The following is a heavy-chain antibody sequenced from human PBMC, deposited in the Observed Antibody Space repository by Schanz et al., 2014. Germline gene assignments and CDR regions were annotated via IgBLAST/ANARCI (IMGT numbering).Heavy chain of an antibody. CDR2: IYSGGST. Sequence: EVQLVESGGGLVQPGGSLRLSCATSRLTFSNYWMSWVRQAPGKGLEWVSVIYSGGSTYYADSVKGRFTISRDNSINTLSLQMNSLSAEDTALYYCAKDPHRDYGGKPQAFDIWGQGTMVTVSS. D-gene: IGHD4-17*01. CDR1: RLTFSNYW. J-gene: IGHJ3*02. CDR3: AKDPHRDYGGKPQAFDI. V-gene: IGHV3-66*01.